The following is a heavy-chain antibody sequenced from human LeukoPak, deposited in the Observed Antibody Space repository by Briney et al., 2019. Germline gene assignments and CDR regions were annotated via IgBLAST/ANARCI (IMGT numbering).Heavy chain of an antibody. V-gene: IGHV4-61*02. CDR1: GGSVSSGSYY. J-gene: IGHJ3*02. CDR3: TRDHNWNDSAFDI. D-gene: IGHD1-20*01. CDR2: IYTSGST. Sequence: SQTLSLTCTVSGGSVSSGSYYWSWIRQPAGKGLEWIGRIYTSGSTNYNPSLKSRVTISVDTSKNQFSLKLSSVTAADTAVYYCTRDHNWNDSAFDIWGQGTMVTVSS.